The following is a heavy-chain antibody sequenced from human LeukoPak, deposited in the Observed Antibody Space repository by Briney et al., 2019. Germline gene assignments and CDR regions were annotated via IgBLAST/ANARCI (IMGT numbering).Heavy chain of an antibody. V-gene: IGHV1-2*02. J-gene: IGHJ4*02. Sequence: ATVKVSCKASGYTLTDYYMHWVRQAPGQGLEWVAWINPSSGATTYAQKFQGRVTLTKDTSINTAYMELSRLTSDDTAMYYCAREANSWYHSWDQGTLVTVSS. D-gene: IGHD2/OR15-2a*01. CDR2: INPSSGAT. CDR3: AREANSWYHS. CDR1: GYTLTDYY.